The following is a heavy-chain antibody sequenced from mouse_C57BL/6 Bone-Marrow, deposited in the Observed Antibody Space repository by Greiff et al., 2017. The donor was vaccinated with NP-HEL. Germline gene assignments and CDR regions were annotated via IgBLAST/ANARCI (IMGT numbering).Heavy chain of an antibody. CDR2: INSDGGST. D-gene: IGHD1-1*01. J-gene: IGHJ1*03. V-gene: IGHV5-2*01. CDR3: ARPAYYGSSYPWYFDV. CDR1: EYEFPSHD. Sequence: EVQLVESGGGLVQPGESLKLSCESNEYEFPSHDMSWVRKTPEKRLELVAAINSDGGSTYYPDTMERRFIISRDNTKKTLYLQMSSLRSEDTALYYCARPAYYGSSYPWYFDVWGTGTTVTVSS.